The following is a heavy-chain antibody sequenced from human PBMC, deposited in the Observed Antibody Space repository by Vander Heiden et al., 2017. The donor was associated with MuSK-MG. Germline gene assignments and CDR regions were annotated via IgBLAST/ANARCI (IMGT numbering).Heavy chain of an antibody. V-gene: IGHV3-66*01. CDR3: ARIADSSDYFDY. Sequence: EVQLVESGGGLVQPGGSLRLSCAASGFTVRSNYMSWVRQAPGKGLEWVSVIVTGGSTYYADSVKGRFTISRDNSKNTLDLQMTSLRAEDTAVYYCARIADSSDYFDYWGQGTLVTVSS. J-gene: IGHJ4*02. CDR1: GFTVRSNY. D-gene: IGHD3-22*01. CDR2: IVTGGST.